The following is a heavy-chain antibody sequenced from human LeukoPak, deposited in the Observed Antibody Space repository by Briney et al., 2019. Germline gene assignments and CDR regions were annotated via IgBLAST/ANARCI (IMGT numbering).Heavy chain of an antibody. Sequence: PGGSLRLSCAASGFTVSSNYMTWVRQAPGKGLEWVSVIYSGGSTYYADSVKGRFTISRDNSRNTLYLQMNSLRGEDTAVYYCARDSIAVVGTDYWGQGTLVTVSS. D-gene: IGHD6-19*01. V-gene: IGHV3-66*01. CDR3: ARDSIAVVGTDY. CDR2: IYSGGST. CDR1: GFTVSSNY. J-gene: IGHJ4*02.